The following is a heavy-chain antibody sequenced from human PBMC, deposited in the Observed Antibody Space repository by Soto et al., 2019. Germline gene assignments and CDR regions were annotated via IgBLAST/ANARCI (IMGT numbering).Heavy chain of an antibody. D-gene: IGHD4-17*01. V-gene: IGHV1-24*01. J-gene: IGHJ4*02. Sequence: ASVKVSCKVSGYTLTELSMHWVRQAPGKGLEWMGGFDPEDGETIYAQKFQGRVTMTEDTSTDTAYMELSSLRSEDTAVYYCATFLEFRYGSDYWGQGTLVTVSS. CDR1: GYTLTELS. CDR3: ATFLEFRYGSDY. CDR2: FDPEDGET.